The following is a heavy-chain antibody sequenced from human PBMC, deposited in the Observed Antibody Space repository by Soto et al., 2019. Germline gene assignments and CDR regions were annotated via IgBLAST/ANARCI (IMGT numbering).Heavy chain of an antibody. V-gene: IGHV1-24*01. CDR3: ATVNPLLCYGGNRFDH. D-gene: IGHD4-17*01. J-gene: IGHJ4*01. CDR2: FDPEDGET. Sequence: ASVKVSCKVSGYTLTELSMHWVRQAPGKGLEWMGGFDPEDGETIYAQKFQGRVTMTEDTSTDTAYMELSSLRSGDTAVYYCATVNPLLCYGGNRFDHCGHGTLVTVSS. CDR1: GYTLTELS.